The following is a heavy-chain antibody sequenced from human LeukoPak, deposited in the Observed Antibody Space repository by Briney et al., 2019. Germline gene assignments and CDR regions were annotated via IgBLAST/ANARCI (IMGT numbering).Heavy chain of an antibody. CDR2: IHTSNGAT. CDR3: ASEANCNGGRCSLQRVAS. J-gene: IGHJ4*02. Sequence: ASEKVSCKASGYTFTSYYMLWVRQAPGQGLEGMGWIHTSNGATNYAQKFQGRVTISRDTSIGTAYMELTNLISDDTAIYYCASEANCNGGRCSLQRVASWGQGTLVTVSS. CDR1: GYTFTSYY. D-gene: IGHD2-15*01. V-gene: IGHV1-2*02.